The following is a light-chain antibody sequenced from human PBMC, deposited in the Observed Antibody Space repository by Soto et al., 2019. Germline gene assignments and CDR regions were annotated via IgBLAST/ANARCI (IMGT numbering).Light chain of an antibody. J-gene: IGKJ4*01. CDR1: QSISSY. Sequence: DIQMTQSPSSLSASVRDRVTITCRASQSISSYLHWYQQKPGQAPKLLIYAASSLQSGVPSRFSGSGSGTDFTLTISSLQPEDFATYSCQQSYSSPLTFGGGTKVDIK. CDR3: QQSYSSPLT. CDR2: AAS. V-gene: IGKV1-39*01.